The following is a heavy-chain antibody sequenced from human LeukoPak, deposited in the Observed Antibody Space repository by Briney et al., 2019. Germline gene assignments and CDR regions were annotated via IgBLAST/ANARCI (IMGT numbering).Heavy chain of an antibody. V-gene: IGHV3-11*03. CDR1: GSTFSDYY. CDR3: ARTNSGYDSFDY. J-gene: IGHJ4*02. Sequence: SGGSLRLSCAASGSTFSDYYMSWIRQAPGKGLEWVSYISGSTGYTNYADSVKGRFTISRDNAKNSLFLHMNSLRAEDTAVYYCARTNSGYDSFDYWGQGTLVTVSS. D-gene: IGHD5-12*01. CDR2: ISGSTGYT.